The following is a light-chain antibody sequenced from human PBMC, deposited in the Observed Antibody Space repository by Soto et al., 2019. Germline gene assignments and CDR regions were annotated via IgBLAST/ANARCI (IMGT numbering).Light chain of an antibody. CDR1: QSVSSK. Sequence: EIVLTQSPGTLSVSPGERATLSCRASQSVSSKLAWYQQKPGQAPRLLFYGASTGATGIPARFSGSGSETEFTLSISSLQSEDFAAYYCQQYNIWPGTFGQGT. V-gene: IGKV3-15*01. CDR3: QQYNIWPGT. CDR2: GAS. J-gene: IGKJ1*01.